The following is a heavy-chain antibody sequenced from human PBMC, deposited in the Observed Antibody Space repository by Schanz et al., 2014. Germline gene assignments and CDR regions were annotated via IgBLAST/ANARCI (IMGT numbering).Heavy chain of an antibody. V-gene: IGHV3-23*04. Sequence: EVQLVDSGGGLVKPGGSLRLSCTASGFPFSDYFMAWIRQPPGRGLEWVSAISGRDGSTYYADSVRGRFTMSRDNSKNTLYLQMNSLRAGDAAVYYCARGLIAAAGGAFDYWGQGTLVAVSA. CDR2: ISGRDGST. CDR1: GFPFSDYF. J-gene: IGHJ4*02. CDR3: ARGLIAAAGGAFDY. D-gene: IGHD6-13*01.